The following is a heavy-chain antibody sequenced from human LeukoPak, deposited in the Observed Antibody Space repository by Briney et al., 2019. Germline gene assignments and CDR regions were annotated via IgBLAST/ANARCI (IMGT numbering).Heavy chain of an antibody. CDR1: GYTFTSYS. D-gene: IGHD6-6*01. Sequence: VKVSCKASGYTFTSYSISWVRQAPGQGVEWMGWISAYNGNTHNVQKFQGRVTMTTDTSTSTAYMEMRSLRSDDTAVYYCSRVRPAEAARPPPLFDCWGQGTLVTVSS. CDR2: ISAYNGNT. CDR3: SRVRPAEAARPPPLFDC. V-gene: IGHV1-18*01. J-gene: IGHJ4*02.